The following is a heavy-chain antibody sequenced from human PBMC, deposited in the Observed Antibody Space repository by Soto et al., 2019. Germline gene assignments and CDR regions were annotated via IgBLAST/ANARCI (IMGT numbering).Heavy chain of an antibody. J-gene: IGHJ4*02. CDR1: GFTFSSYG. V-gene: IGHV3-30*03. D-gene: IGHD5-12*01. CDR2: ISYDGSNK. CDR3: GVGYSGYVLDN. Sequence: QVQLVESGGGVVQPGRSLRLSCAASGFTFSSYGMHWVRQAPGKGLEWVAVISYDGSNKYYADSVKGRFTISRDNSKNTLYLQMNSLRAEDTAVYYCGVGYSGYVLDNWGQGTLVTVSS.